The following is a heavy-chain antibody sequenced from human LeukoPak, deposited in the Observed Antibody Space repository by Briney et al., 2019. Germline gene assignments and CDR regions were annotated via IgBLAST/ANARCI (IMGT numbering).Heavy chain of an antibody. CDR2: IYYSGST. Sequence: SETLSLTCTVSGGSISSGGYYWSWIRQHPGKGLEWIGYIYYSGSTYYNPSLKSRVTISVDTSKNQFSLKLSSVTAADTAVYYCARAGREWELLEIPFDYWGQGTLVTVSS. CDR3: ARAGREWELLEIPFDY. D-gene: IGHD1-26*01. CDR1: GGSISSGGYY. J-gene: IGHJ4*02. V-gene: IGHV4-31*03.